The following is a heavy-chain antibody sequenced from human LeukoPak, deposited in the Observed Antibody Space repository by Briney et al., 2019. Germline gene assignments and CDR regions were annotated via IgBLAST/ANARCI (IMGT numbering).Heavy chain of an antibody. J-gene: IGHJ4*02. CDR1: GFTFSNYA. Sequence: GGSLRLSCAASGFTFSNYAMSWVRQAPGKGLEWVSGISGSGGSTFYADSVKGRFTISRDNAKNTLYLQMNSLRAEDSAVYYCASAYYHYYFDYWGQGTLVTVSS. D-gene: IGHD3-22*01. V-gene: IGHV3-23*01. CDR3: ASAYYHYYFDY. CDR2: ISGSGGST.